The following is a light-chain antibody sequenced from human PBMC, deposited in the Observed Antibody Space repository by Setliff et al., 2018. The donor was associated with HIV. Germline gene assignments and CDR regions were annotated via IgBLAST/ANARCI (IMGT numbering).Light chain of an antibody. Sequence: QSALTQPASVSGSPGQSIAISCTGTGSDVGAYNYVSWYQQHPGKAPKVIIYEVSNRPSGVSNRFSGSKSGNMASLTISGLQAEDEGDYYCSSFTSSDTVVFGGGTKVTVL. J-gene: IGLJ2*01. CDR3: SSFTSSDTVV. CDR2: EVS. V-gene: IGLV2-14*01. CDR1: GSDVGAYNY.